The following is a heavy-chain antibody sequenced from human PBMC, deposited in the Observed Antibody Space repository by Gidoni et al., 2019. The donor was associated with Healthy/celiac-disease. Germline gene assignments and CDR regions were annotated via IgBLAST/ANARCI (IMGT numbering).Heavy chain of an antibody. CDR1: VFTFSSCG. V-gene: IGHV3-33*01. Sequence: QAQLVAPGGGVAQPGTSCRLSCAASVFTFSSCGMHWVRQAPGKGLEWVAVIWYDGSNKYYADSVKGRFTISRDNSKNTLYLQMNSLRAEDTAVYYCARDHYDFWSGPTTPFDYWGQGTLVTVSS. CDR3: ARDHYDFWSGPTTPFDY. J-gene: IGHJ4*02. CDR2: IWYDGSNK. D-gene: IGHD3-3*01.